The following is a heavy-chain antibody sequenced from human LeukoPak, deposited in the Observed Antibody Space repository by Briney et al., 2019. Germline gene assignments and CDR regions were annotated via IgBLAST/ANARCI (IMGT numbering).Heavy chain of an antibody. D-gene: IGHD3-3*01. CDR1: GYTLTELS. V-gene: IGHV1-24*01. Sequence: ASVKVSCKVSGYTLTELSMHWVRQAPGKGLEWMGGFDPEDGETIYAQKFQGRVTMTEDTPTDTAYMELSSLRSEDTAVYYCATGLVGYDFWSGYRLDYWGQGTLVTVSS. CDR2: FDPEDGET. J-gene: IGHJ4*02. CDR3: ATGLVGYDFWSGYRLDY.